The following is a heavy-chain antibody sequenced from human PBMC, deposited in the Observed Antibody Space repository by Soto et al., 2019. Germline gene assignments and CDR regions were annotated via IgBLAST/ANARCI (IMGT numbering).Heavy chain of an antibody. CDR3: ARHLGISGSGGSSYYYYYYMDV. D-gene: IGHD2-15*01. Sequence: SETLSLTCTVSGGSISSYYWSWIRQPPGKGLEWIGYIYYSGSTNYNPSLKSRVTISVDTSKNQFSLKLSSVTAADTAVYYCARHLGISGSGGSSYYYYYYMDVWGKGTTVTVSS. J-gene: IGHJ6*03. CDR1: GGSISSYY. V-gene: IGHV4-59*08. CDR2: IYYSGST.